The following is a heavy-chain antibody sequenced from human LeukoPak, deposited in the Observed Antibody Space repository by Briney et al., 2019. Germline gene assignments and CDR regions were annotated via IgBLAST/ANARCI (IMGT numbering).Heavy chain of an antibody. Sequence: PGGSLRLSCAASGFTFSSFGMHWVRQAPGKGLEWVAVIWYDGTNKYYADSVKGRFTISRDNSKNTLYLEMNSLRDEDTAVYYCAQDRDSRSWYLGSCFGDSWGQGTLVTVSS. V-gene: IGHV3-33*06. CDR2: IWYDGTNK. D-gene: IGHD6-13*01. CDR3: AQDRDSRSWYLGSCFGDS. CDR1: GFTFSSFG. J-gene: IGHJ4*02.